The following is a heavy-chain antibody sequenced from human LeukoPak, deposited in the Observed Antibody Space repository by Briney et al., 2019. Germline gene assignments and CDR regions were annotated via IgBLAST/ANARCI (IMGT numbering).Heavy chain of an antibody. CDR3: VHRNMVTSVDH. V-gene: IGHV2-5*01. Sequence: SAPTRVKPTQTLTLSCTLSSFSLNTNAVAVGWVWQPPAQTLELLTYIYGHDDKRYSPTLASRLNIAKDTYNYQVVLTMTDMDYVDTDTYYCVHRNMVTSVDHWGQGTLVTVSS. CDR2: IYGHDDK. J-gene: IGHJ4*02. D-gene: IGHD2-21*02. CDR1: SFSLNTNAVA.